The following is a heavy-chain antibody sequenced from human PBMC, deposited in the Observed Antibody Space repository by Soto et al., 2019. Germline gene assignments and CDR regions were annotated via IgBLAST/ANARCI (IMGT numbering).Heavy chain of an antibody. CDR1: GYTFTSYG. J-gene: IGHJ3*02. Sequence: ASVKVSCKASGYTFTSYGISWVRQAPGQGLELMGWISAYNGNTNYAQKLQGRGTMTTDTSTSTAYMELRSLRSDDTAVYYCARDGLDSGSYHDAFDIWGQGTMVTVSS. V-gene: IGHV1-18*04. D-gene: IGHD1-26*01. CDR2: ISAYNGNT. CDR3: ARDGLDSGSYHDAFDI.